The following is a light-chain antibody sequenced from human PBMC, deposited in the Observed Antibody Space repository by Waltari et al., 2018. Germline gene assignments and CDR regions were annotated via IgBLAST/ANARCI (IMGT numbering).Light chain of an antibody. CDR2: GAS. J-gene: IGKJ1*01. CDR3: QHYVRLPAT. V-gene: IGKV3-20*01. CDR1: QSVSRS. Sequence: IVLTQSPGTLSSSPGERVTLSCRAIQSVSRSLAWYQQKPGQAPKLLIYGASTRATGIPDRFAGSGSGTDFSLTLSCVDPEDFAIYFCQHYVRLPATFGQGTKVEIK.